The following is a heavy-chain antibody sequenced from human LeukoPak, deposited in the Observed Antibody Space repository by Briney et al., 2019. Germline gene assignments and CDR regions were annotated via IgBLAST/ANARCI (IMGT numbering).Heavy chain of an antibody. J-gene: IGHJ5*02. CDR3: ARWAYYDFWSGRTLYNWFDP. Sequence: PSETLSLTCAVYGGSFSGYYWSWIRQPPGKGLEWIGEINHSGSTNYNPSLESRVTISVDTSKNQFSLKLSSVTAADTAVYYCARWAYYDFWSGRTLYNWFDPWGQGTLVTVSS. D-gene: IGHD3-3*01. CDR2: INHSGST. V-gene: IGHV4-34*01. CDR1: GGSFSGYY.